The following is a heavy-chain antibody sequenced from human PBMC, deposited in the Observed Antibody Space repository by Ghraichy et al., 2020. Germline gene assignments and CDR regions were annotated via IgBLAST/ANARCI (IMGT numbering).Heavy chain of an antibody. CDR3: ASTLLSGTSLVFDP. CDR1: GFTFSSYS. V-gene: IGHV3-48*02. D-gene: IGHD1-7*01. CDR2: ISSSSSTI. Sequence: GSLRLSCAASGFTFSSYSMNWVRQAPGKGLEWVSYISSSSSTIYYADSVKGRFTISRDNAKNSLYLQMNSLRDEDTAVYYRASTLLSGTSLVFDPWGQGTLVTVSS. J-gene: IGHJ5*02.